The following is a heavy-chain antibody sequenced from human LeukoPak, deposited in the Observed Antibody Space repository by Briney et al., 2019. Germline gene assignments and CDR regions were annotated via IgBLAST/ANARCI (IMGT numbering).Heavy chain of an antibody. CDR3: AREGFPPKISDFWSGLGPYYYYGMDV. Sequence: ASVKVSCKASGYTFTSYYMHWVRQAPGQGLEWMGIINPSGGSTSYTQKFQGRVTMTRDTSTSTVYMELSGLRSEDTAAYYCAREGFPPKISDFWSGLGPYYYYGMDVWGQGTTVTVSS. CDR1: GYTFTSYY. V-gene: IGHV1-46*01. J-gene: IGHJ6*02. D-gene: IGHD3-3*01. CDR2: INPSGGST.